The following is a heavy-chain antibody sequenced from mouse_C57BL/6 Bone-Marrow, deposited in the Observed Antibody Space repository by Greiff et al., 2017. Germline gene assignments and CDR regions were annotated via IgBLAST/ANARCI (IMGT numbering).Heavy chain of an antibody. Sequence: QVQLQQSGAELVKPGASVKMSCKASGYTFTSYWITWVKQRPGQGLEWIGDIYPGSGSTNYNEKSKSKATLTVDTSSSTAYMQLSSLTSEDSAVYYCARLYGYDGRGYAMDYWGQGTSVTVSS. CDR2: IYPGSGST. CDR3: ARLYGYDGRGYAMDY. V-gene: IGHV1-55*01. D-gene: IGHD2-2*01. CDR1: GYTFTSYW. J-gene: IGHJ4*01.